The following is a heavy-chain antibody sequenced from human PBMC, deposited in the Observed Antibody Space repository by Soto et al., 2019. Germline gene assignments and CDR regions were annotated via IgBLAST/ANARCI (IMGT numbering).Heavy chain of an antibody. J-gene: IGHJ4*02. CDR3: AKDRFQQSYYFDY. CDR2: ISSGSSTI. D-gene: IGHD6-13*01. V-gene: IGHV3-48*02. Sequence: PGGSLRLSCAASGFTFSSYSMNWVRQAPGKGLEWVSYISSGSSTIYYADSVKGRFTISRDNAKNSLYLQMNSLRDEDMAVYYCAKDRFQQSYYFDYWGQGALVTVSS. CDR1: GFTFSSYS.